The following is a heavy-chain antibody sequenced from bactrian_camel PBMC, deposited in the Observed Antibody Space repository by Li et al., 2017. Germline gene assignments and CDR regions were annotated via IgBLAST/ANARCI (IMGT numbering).Heavy chain of an antibody. J-gene: IGHJ4*01. CDR1: GFSFSSYG. D-gene: IGHD6*01. Sequence: HVQLVESGGGSVQAGGSLRLSCVASGFSFSSYGMNWVRQVPGKGLQWVSHSTTGGGITYYADSVKGRFTISRDNAKNTLYLQLDSARTEDTAMYFCAKAAYGRMYYEYWGQGTQVTVS. V-gene: IGHV3S1*01. CDR2: STTGGGIT. CDR3: AKAAYGRMYYEY.